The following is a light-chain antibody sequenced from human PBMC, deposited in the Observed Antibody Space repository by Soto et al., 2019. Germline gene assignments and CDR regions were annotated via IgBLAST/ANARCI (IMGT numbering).Light chain of an antibody. J-gene: IGLJ2*01. Sequence: QTVVTQPPSASGTPGQRVTISCSGSSSNIESNTVTWYQQLPGTAPKLVIYSNYDRPSGVPDRFSGSTSGTSASLVIRGLQSEDEADYYCAAWDDSLNGVVFGGGTKLTVL. V-gene: IGLV1-44*01. CDR1: SSNIESNT. CDR2: SNY. CDR3: AAWDDSLNGVV.